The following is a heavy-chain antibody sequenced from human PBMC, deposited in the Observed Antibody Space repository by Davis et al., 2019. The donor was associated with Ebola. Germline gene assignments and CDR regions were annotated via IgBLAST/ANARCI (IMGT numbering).Heavy chain of an antibody. Sequence: PGGSLRLSCAASGFTFSDYYMSWIRQAPGKGLEWVSYISSSGSTIYYADSVKGRFTISRDNAKNSLYLQMNSLRAEDTAVYYCASSSIFGVVTFDYWGQGTLVTVSS. CDR2: ISSSGSTI. J-gene: IGHJ4*02. CDR3: ASSSIFGVVTFDY. CDR1: GFTFSDYY. D-gene: IGHD3-3*01. V-gene: IGHV3-11*04.